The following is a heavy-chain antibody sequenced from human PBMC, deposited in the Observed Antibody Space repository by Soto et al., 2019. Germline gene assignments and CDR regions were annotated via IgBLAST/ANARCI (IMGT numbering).Heavy chain of an antibody. Sequence: GGSLRLSCAASGFTFSSYWMSWVRQAPGKGLEWVANIKQDGSEKYYVDSVKGRFTISRDNAKNSLYLQMNSLRAEDTAVYYCARANQYYDFWSGYYYYYYMDVWGKGTTVTVSS. J-gene: IGHJ6*03. CDR3: ARANQYYDFWSGYYYYYYMDV. D-gene: IGHD3-3*01. CDR2: IKQDGSEK. V-gene: IGHV3-7*04. CDR1: GFTFSSYW.